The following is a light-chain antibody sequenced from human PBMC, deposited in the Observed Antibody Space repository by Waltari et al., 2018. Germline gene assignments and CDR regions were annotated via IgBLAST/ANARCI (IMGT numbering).Light chain of an antibody. CDR1: QIVSRN. J-gene: IGKJ1*01. CDR3: QQYDNWPPWT. V-gene: IGKV3-15*01. Sequence: EVVMTQSPATLSVSPGERATLSCRASQIVSRNLAWYQQKPGQAPSLLIYGASTRATGTPARFSGSGSGTQFTLTISSLQSEDFAVYYCQQYDNWPPWTFGQGTKVEIK. CDR2: GAS.